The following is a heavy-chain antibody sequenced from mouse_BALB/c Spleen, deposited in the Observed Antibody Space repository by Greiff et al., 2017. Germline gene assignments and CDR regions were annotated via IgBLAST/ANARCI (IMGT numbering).Heavy chain of an antibody. Sequence: EVKLMESGAELVKPGASVKLSCTASGFNIKDTYMHWVKQRPEQGLEWIGRIDPANGNTKYDPKFQGKATITADTSSNTAYLQLSSLTSEDTAVYYCARKYGMDYWGQGTSVTVSS. CDR3: ARKYGMDY. CDR1: GFNIKDTY. CDR2: IDPANGNT. D-gene: IGHD2-10*02. J-gene: IGHJ4*01. V-gene: IGHV14-3*02.